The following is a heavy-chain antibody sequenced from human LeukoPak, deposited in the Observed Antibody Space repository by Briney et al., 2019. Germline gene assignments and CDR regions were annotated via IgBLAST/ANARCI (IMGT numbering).Heavy chain of an antibody. CDR3: ARDSIAAAGGLDY. D-gene: IGHD6-13*01. Sequence: ASVKVSCKASGYTFTGYYMHWVRQAPGQGLEWMGWINPNSGGTNYAQKFQGRVTMTRDTSISTACMELSRLRSDDTAVYYCARDSIAAAGGLDYWGQGTLVTVSS. CDR1: GYTFTGYY. V-gene: IGHV1-2*02. J-gene: IGHJ4*02. CDR2: INPNSGGT.